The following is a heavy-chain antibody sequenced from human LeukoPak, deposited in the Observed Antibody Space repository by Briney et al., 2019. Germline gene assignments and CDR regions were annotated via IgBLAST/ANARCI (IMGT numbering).Heavy chain of an antibody. CDR3: ARDLHNWGSAP. V-gene: IGHV1-46*01. J-gene: IGHJ5*02. CDR1: GYIFTSYY. Sequence: ASVKVSCKASGYIFTSYYMHWVRQAPGQGLEWMGIINPSGGSTSYAQKFQGRVTMTRDTSTSTVYMELSSLRSEDTAVYYWARDLHNWGSAPWGQGTLVTVSS. D-gene: IGHD7-27*01. CDR2: INPSGGST.